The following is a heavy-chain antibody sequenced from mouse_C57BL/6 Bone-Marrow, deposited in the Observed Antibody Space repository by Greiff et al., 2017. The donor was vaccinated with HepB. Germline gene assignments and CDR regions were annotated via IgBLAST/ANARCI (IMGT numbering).Heavy chain of an antibody. D-gene: IGHD2-3*01. CDR1: GFTFSSYG. Sequence: EVKLVESGGDLVKPGGSLKLSCAASGFTFSSYGMSWVRQTPDKRLEWVATISSGGSYTYYPDSVKGRFTISRDSAKNTLYLQMSSLKSEDTAMYYCARQGGWVPPAWLGYWGQGTRVTGSA. CDR3: ARQGGWVPPAWLGY. CDR2: ISSGGSYT. J-gene: IGHJ3*01. V-gene: IGHV5-6*01.